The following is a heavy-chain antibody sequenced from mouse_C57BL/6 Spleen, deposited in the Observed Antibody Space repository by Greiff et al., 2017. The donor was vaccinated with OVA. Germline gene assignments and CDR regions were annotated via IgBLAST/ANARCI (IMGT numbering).Heavy chain of an antibody. CDR3: ARYITTVPYYYAMDY. J-gene: IGHJ4*01. Sequence: VQGVESGPGLVQPSQSLSITCTVSGFSLTSYGVHWVRQSPGKGLEWLGVIWSGGSTDYNAAFISRLSISKDNSKSQVFFKMNSLQADDTAIYYCARYITTVPYYYAMDYWGQGTSVTVSS. CDR1: GFSLTSYG. D-gene: IGHD1-1*01. V-gene: IGHV2-2*01. CDR2: IWSGGST.